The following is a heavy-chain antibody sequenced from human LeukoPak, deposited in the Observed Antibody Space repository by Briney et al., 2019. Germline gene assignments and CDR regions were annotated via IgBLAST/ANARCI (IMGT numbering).Heavy chain of an antibody. CDR3: ARGYGRQTNSGMDV. CDR1: GGSIYGFY. D-gene: IGHD5-18*01. Sequence: PETLSLTCTVSGGSIYGFYWSWIRQFPEKGLEWIGYVYFSGSTNYNPSLESRVTISIDTSKNQFSLKLSSVTAADTAVYYCARGYGRQTNSGMDVWGKGSTVTVSA. CDR2: VYFSGST. V-gene: IGHV4-59*01. J-gene: IGHJ6*04.